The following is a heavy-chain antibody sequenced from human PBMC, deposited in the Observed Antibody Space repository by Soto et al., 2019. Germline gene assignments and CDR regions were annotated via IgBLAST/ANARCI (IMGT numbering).Heavy chain of an antibody. Sequence: PGESLKISCNGSGYSFTSYWIGWVRQMPGKGLEWMGIIYPGDSDTRYSPSFQGQVTISADKSISTAYLQWSSLKASDTAVYYCATDRGLRQAWIDPWGQGTLVTVSS. D-gene: IGHD4-17*01. CDR3: ATDRGLRQAWIDP. CDR1: GYSFTSYW. V-gene: IGHV5-51*01. J-gene: IGHJ5*02. CDR2: IYPGDSDT.